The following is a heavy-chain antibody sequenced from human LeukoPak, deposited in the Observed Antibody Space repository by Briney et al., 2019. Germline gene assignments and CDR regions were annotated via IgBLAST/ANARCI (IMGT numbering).Heavy chain of an antibody. J-gene: IGHJ4*02. Sequence: SESLSLTCTVSGGSISSYYWSWIRQPPGKGLEWIGYIYYSGSTNYNPSLKSRVTISVDTSKNQFSLKLSSVTAADTAVYYCARGRGNYYDSSGYYWADWGQGTLVTVSS. CDR2: IYYSGST. CDR3: ARGRGNYYDSSGYYWAD. CDR1: GGSISSYY. D-gene: IGHD3-22*01. V-gene: IGHV4-59*01.